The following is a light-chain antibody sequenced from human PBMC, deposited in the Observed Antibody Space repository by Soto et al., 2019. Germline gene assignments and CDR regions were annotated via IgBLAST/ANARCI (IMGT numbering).Light chain of an antibody. CDR1: SSDVGEENY. V-gene: IGLV2-8*01. J-gene: IGLJ2*01. Sequence: HSVLTQPPSASGSPGQSVTITCSGTSSDVGEENYVSWYQQHPGKVPKLILYEVSKRPSGVPDRFSGSRSGNTASLTVSGLQAEDEADYYCSSFAGSPVVFGGGTKVPS. CDR3: SSFAGSPVV. CDR2: EVS.